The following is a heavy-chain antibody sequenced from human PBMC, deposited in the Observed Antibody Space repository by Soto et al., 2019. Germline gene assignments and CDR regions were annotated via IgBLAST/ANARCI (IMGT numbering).Heavy chain of an antibody. Sequence: WGSLRLSCAASGFSFFDYGMTWVRQGPGKGLEWVSSMSVTGDRTSYADSVKGRFTISRDNSKNTMYLHMHSLRAEDTAVYFCGKDPNGDYIGTFEMWGHGTMVTASS. CDR1: GFSFFDYG. J-gene: IGHJ3*02. CDR3: GKDPNGDYIGTFEM. V-gene: IGHV3-23*01. D-gene: IGHD4-17*01. CDR2: MSVTGDRT.